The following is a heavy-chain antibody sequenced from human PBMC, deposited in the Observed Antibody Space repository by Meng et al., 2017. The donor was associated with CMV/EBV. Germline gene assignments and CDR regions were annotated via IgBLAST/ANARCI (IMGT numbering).Heavy chain of an antibody. CDR2: IYHSGST. J-gene: IGHJ6*02. D-gene: IGHD2-2*01. CDR1: GYSISSGYY. Sequence: GSLRLSCTVSGYSISSGYYWGWIRQPPGKGLEWIGSIYHSGSTYYNPSLKSRVTISVDTSKNQFSLKLSSVTAADTAVYYCAGDQLTGMDVWGQGTTVTVSS. CDR3: AGDQLTGMDV. V-gene: IGHV4-38-2*02.